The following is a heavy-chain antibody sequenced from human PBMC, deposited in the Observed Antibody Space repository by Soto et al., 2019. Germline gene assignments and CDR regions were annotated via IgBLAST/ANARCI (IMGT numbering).Heavy chain of an antibody. CDR2: VSYDGSTK. V-gene: IGHV3-30*18. CDR3: AKEKTVATSREYDY. CDR1: GFTFSSYG. J-gene: IGHJ4*02. D-gene: IGHD5-12*01. Sequence: QVQLVESGGGVVQPGGSLRLSCAASGFTFSSYGMQWVRQAPGKGLEWVAVVSYDGSTKYYADSVKGRFTISRDNSKNTLFLQMNSLRVEDTAVYYCAKEKTVATSREYDYWGQGTQVTVSS.